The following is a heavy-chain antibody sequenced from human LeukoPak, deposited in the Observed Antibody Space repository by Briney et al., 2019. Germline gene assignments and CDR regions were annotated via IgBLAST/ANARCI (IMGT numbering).Heavy chain of an antibody. J-gene: IGHJ4*02. D-gene: IGHD3-22*01. V-gene: IGHV4-59*08. Sequence: PSETLSLTCAVYGGSFSGYYWSWIRQPPGKGLEWIGHIYYSGSTNYNPSLKSRVTISVDTSKDQFSLKLSSVTAADTAVYYCARGDYYDSSGYWAPERFDYWGRGTLVTVSS. CDR1: GGSFSGYY. CDR3: ARGDYYDSSGYWAPERFDY. CDR2: IYYSGST.